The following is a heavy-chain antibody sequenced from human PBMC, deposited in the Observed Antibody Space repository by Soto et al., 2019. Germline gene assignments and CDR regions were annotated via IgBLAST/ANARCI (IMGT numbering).Heavy chain of an antibody. D-gene: IGHD1-1*01. CDR2: ISGSGGTT. CDR3: AKGDRNWNFDY. Sequence: EVQLLESGGGLVQPGGSLRLSCAASGFTFSSYSMNWVRQAPGKGLEWVSGISGSGGTTYYADSVKGRFTISRDNSKNTLFLQMNSLRAEDTAVYYCAKGDRNWNFDYWGQGTLVTVSS. V-gene: IGHV3-23*01. J-gene: IGHJ4*02. CDR1: GFTFSSYS.